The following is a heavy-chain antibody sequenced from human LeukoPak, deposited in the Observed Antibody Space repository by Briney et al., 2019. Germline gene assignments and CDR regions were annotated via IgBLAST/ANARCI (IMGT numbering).Heavy chain of an antibody. D-gene: IGHD3-22*01. J-gene: IGHJ4*02. Sequence: GGSLRLSCAASGFTFSSYAMHWVRQAPGKGLEWVAVISYDGSNKYYADSVKGRFTISRDNSKNTLYLQMNSLRAEDTAVYYCARAHDYYDSSGYYYGFDYWGQGTLVTVSS. CDR3: ARAHDYYDSSGYYYGFDY. CDR2: ISYDGSNK. CDR1: GFTFSSYA. V-gene: IGHV3-30*04.